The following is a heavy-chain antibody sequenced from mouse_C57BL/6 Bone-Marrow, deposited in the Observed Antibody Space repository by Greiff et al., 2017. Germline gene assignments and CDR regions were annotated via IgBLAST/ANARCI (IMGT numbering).Heavy chain of an antibody. CDR2: SRNKANDYTT. CDR3: ARAYSRAMDY. CDR1: GFTFSDFY. J-gene: IGHJ4*01. Sequence: EVKVVESGGGLVQSGRSLRLSCATSGFTFSDFYMEWVRQAPGKGLEWIAASRNKANDYTTEYSASVKGRFIVSRDTSQSILYLQMNALRAEDTAIYYCARAYSRAMDYWGQGTSVTVSS. V-gene: IGHV7-1*01. D-gene: IGHD2-10*01.